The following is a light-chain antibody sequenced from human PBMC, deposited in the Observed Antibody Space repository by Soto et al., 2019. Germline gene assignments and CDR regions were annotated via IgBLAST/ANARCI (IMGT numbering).Light chain of an antibody. CDR2: GAS. CDR1: RSVTNN. CDR3: QQYNYWPPWT. V-gene: IGKV3-15*01. Sequence: EIVMPQSPATLSVSPGETATLSCRASRSVTNNLAWYQQKPGQAPRLLIYGASTRATGIPARFSGSGSGAEFILTISSLQSEDFAVYYCQQYNYWPPWTFGQGTKVDIK. J-gene: IGKJ1*01.